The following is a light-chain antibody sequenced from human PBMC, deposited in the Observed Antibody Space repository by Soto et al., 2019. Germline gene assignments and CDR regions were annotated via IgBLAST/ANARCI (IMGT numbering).Light chain of an antibody. V-gene: IGLV1-44*01. CDR3: AAWDDSLNGHV. CDR2: SNN. Sequence: QSALTQPPSASGTPGQRVTISCSGSSFNIGSNTVNWFQQLPETAPKLLIYSNNQRPSGVPDRFSASKSGTSASLAISGLQSEDEADYYCAAWDDSLNGHVFGTGTKVTAL. CDR1: SFNIGSNT. J-gene: IGLJ1*01.